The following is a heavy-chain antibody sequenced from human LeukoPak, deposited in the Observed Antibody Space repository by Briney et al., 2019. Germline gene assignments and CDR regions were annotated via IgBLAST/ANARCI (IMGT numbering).Heavy chain of an antibody. D-gene: IGHD5-18*01. J-gene: IGHJ6*03. CDR1: GYTFTSYG. Sequence: ASVKVSCKASGYTFTSYGISWVRQAPGQGLEWMGWISAYNGNTNYAQKLQGRVTMTTDTSTSTAHMELRSLRSDDTAVYYCARDRLWSYYYYYMDVWGKGTTVTVSS. V-gene: IGHV1-18*01. CDR3: ARDRLWSYYYYYMDV. CDR2: ISAYNGNT.